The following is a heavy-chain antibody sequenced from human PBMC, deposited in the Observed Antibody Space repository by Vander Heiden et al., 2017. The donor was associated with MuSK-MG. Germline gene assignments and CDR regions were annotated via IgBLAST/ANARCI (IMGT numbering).Heavy chain of an antibody. CDR1: GGTFSSYA. J-gene: IGHJ6*02. Sequence: QVQLVQSGAEVKKPGSSVKVSCKASGGTFSSYAISWVRQAPGQGLEWMGRIIPILGIANYAQKFQGRVTITADKSTSTAYMELSSLRSEDTAVYYCARAGGGSGAYYYYYYGMDVWCQGTTVTVYS. V-gene: IGHV1-69*04. CDR3: ARAGGGSGAYYYYYYGMDV. CDR2: IIPILGIA. D-gene: IGHD3-10*01.